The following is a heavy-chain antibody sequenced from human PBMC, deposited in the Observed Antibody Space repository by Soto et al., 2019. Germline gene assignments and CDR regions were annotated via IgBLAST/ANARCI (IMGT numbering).Heavy chain of an antibody. CDR3: ARDGVDSSSSYYYGMDV. CDR1: GFTFSDYY. CDR2: ISSRGSTI. D-gene: IGHD6-13*01. Sequence: QVQLVASGGGLVQPGGSLRLSCAASGFTFSDYYMSWLRQAPGKGLEWVSYISSRGSTIYYADSVKGRFTISRDNAKNSLYLQMNSLRAEDTAVYYCARDGVDSSSSYYYGMDVWGQGTTVTVSS. V-gene: IGHV3-11*01. J-gene: IGHJ6*02.